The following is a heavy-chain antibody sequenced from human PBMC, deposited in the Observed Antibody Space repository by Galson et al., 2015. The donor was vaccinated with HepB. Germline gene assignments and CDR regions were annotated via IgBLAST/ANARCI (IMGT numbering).Heavy chain of an antibody. D-gene: IGHD2-8*01. Sequence: SLRLSCAASGFTFNSYAMGWVRQAPGQGLEWVSSISRSGANTYNADSVKGRLTISRDNSKNTLYLQMNSLRAEDTAVYYCAGGGFSTNGVCYTTDPYYYAMDVWGQGTTVTVSS. CDR1: GFTFNSYA. CDR3: AGGGFSTNGVCYTTDPYYYAMDV. CDR2: ISRSGANT. V-gene: IGHV3-23*01. J-gene: IGHJ6*02.